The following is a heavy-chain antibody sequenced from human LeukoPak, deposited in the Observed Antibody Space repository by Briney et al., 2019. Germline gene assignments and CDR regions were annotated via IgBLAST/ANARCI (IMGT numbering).Heavy chain of an antibody. J-gene: IGHJ5*02. CDR1: GGSISSSSYY. Sequence: SETLSLTCTVSGGSISSSSYYWGWIRQPPGKGLEWIGSIYYSGSTYYNPSLKSRVTISVDTSKNQFSLKLSSVTAADTAVYYCARHPSYPDGWFDPWGQGTLVTVSS. CDR2: IYYSGST. CDR3: ARHPSYPDGWFDP. V-gene: IGHV4-39*01. D-gene: IGHD1-26*01.